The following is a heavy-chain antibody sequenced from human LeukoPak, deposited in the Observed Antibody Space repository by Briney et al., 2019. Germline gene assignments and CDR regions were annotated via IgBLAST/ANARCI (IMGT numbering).Heavy chain of an antibody. J-gene: IGHJ4*02. D-gene: IGHD2-8*01. Sequence: GGSLRLSCAASGFTFSSYAMSWVRQAPGKGLEWVANIKQDGSEKYYVDSVKGRFTISRDNAKNSLYLQMNSLRAEDTAVYYCAREWSFDYWGQGTLVTVSS. V-gene: IGHV3-7*01. CDR2: IKQDGSEK. CDR3: AREWSFDY. CDR1: GFTFSSYA.